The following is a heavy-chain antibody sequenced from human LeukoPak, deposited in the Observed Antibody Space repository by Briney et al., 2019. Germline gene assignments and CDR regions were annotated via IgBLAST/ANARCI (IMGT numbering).Heavy chain of an antibody. Sequence: ASVKVSCKASGYTFTSYFMHWVRQAPGQGLEWMGLINPSGGSTRYAQKFQGRVTMTRGMSTSTVYMELSSLRSEDTAVYYCARALPHRRLMDTTMEQHWFDPWGQGTLVTVSS. CDR3: ARALPHRRLMDTTMEQHWFDP. D-gene: IGHD5-18*01. J-gene: IGHJ5*02. CDR2: INPSGGST. V-gene: IGHV1-46*01. CDR1: GYTFTSYF.